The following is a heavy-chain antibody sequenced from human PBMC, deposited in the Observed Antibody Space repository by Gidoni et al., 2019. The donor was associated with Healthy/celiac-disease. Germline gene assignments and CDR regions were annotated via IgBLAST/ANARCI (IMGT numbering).Heavy chain of an antibody. CDR2: ISGSGGST. Sequence: EVQLLESGGGLVQPGGSLRLSCAASGFTFSSYPMSWVRQAPGKGLECVSAISGSGGSTYYADSVKGRFTISRDNSKNTLYLQMTSLRAEDTAVYYCAKDSLTTVVTPEGAFDIWGQGTMATVSS. D-gene: IGHD4-17*01. CDR3: AKDSLTTVVTPEGAFDI. V-gene: IGHV3-23*01. J-gene: IGHJ3*02. CDR1: GFTFSSYP.